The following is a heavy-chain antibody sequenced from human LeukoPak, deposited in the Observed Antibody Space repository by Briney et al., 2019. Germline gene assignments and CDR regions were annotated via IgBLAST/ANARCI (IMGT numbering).Heavy chain of an antibody. CDR2: ISGSGGST. J-gene: IGHJ4*02. CDR3: AKPTLDGTGHYPFDF. D-gene: IGHD3-22*01. Sequence: GGSLRLSCAASGFTFSSSAMNWVRQAPGQGLEWVSAISGSGGSTYYADSVQGRFTISRDNSKDTLYLQVSSLRAEDTAVYYCAKPTLDGTGHYPFDFWGQGALVTVSS. CDR1: GFTFSSSA. V-gene: IGHV3-23*01.